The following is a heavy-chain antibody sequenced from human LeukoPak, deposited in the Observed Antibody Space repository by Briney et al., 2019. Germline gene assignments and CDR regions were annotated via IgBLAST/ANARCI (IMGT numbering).Heavy chain of an antibody. Sequence: PSQTLSLTCTVSGGAITDGNHYWSWTRQHPGGGLEWIGYIHYSGSTYYITSLKSRVTMSVDTSKNQFSLKVTSVTAADTAVYYCARVGYASSAIYFQQWGQGTLVSVSS. CDR1: GGAITDGNHY. CDR2: IHYSGST. D-gene: IGHD2-8*01. V-gene: IGHV4-30-4*01. CDR3: ARVGYASSAIYFQQ. J-gene: IGHJ1*01.